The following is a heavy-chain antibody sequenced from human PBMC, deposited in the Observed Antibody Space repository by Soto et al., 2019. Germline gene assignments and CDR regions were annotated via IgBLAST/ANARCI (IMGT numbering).Heavy chain of an antibody. D-gene: IGHD3-3*01. V-gene: IGHV1-69*06. J-gene: IGHJ5*02. CDR1: GGTFSSYA. Sequence: SVKVSCKASGGTFSSYAISWVRQAPGQGLEWMGGIIPIFGTANYAQKFQGRVTITADKSTSTAYMELSSLRSEDTAVYYCAREHITIFGVVIIHSYNWFDPWAREPWSPSPQ. CDR3: AREHITIFGVVIIHSYNWFDP. CDR2: IIPIFGTA.